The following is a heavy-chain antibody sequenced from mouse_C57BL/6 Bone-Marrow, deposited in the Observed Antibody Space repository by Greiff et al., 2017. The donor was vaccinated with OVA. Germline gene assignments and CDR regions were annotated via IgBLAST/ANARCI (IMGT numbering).Heavy chain of an antibody. D-gene: IGHD2-3*01. V-gene: IGHV1-26*01. CDR2: INPNNGGT. J-gene: IGHJ2*01. CDR1: GYTFTDYY. Sequence: VHVKQSGPELVKPGASVKISCKASGYTFTDYYMNWVKQSHGKSLEWIGDINPNNGGTSYNQKFKGKATLTVDKSSSTAYMELRSLTSEDSAVYYCVVVTTWGQGTTLTVSS. CDR3: VVVTT.